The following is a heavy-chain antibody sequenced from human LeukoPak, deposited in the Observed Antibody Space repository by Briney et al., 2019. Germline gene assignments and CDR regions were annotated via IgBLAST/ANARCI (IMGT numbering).Heavy chain of an antibody. D-gene: IGHD3-16*01. V-gene: IGHV3-30*03. CDR2: ISYDGSNK. CDR3: ATNQIMIREYYFDY. CDR1: GFTFSNYG. J-gene: IGHJ4*02. Sequence: GGSLRLSCAASGFTFSNYGMHWVRQAPGKGLEWVAVISYDGSNKFYADSVKGRFTISRDNSKNTLYLQMNSLRAEDTAVYYCATNQIMIREYYFDYWGQGTLVTVSS.